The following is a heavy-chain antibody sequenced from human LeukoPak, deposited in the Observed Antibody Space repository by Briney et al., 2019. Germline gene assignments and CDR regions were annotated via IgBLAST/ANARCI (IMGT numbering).Heavy chain of an antibody. Sequence: SQTLSLTCTVSGGSISSGGYYWSWIRQHPGKGLEWIGYIYYSGSTYYNPSLKSRVTISVDTSKNQFSLKLSSVTAADTAVYYCARRIVATNAFDYWGQGILVTVSS. V-gene: IGHV4-31*03. CDR2: IYYSGST. J-gene: IGHJ4*02. D-gene: IGHD5-12*01. CDR1: GGSISSGGYY. CDR3: ARRIVATNAFDY.